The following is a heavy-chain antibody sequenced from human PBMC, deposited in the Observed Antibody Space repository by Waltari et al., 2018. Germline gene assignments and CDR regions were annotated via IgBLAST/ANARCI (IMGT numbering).Heavy chain of an antibody. Sequence: QLQLQQSGPGLVKPSESLFLSCAVSGDSVSNNYWWSWVRQPPGKGLECIGQIHGTGKTNHKPSLESRVTVSMDTSNNQFALRVTSPTAADTAVYLCARDRVRGLYLDSWGQGTLVTVS. CDR2: IHGTGKT. CDR1: GDSVSNNYW. CDR3: ARDRVRGLYLDS. V-gene: IGHV4-4*02. J-gene: IGHJ4*02.